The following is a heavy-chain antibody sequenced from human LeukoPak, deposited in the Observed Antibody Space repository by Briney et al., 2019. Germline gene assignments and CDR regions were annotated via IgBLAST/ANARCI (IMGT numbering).Heavy chain of an antibody. D-gene: IGHD1-26*01. CDR1: GYTFTAYY. CDR2: INPNSGGT. V-gene: IGHV1-2*02. Sequence: GASVKVSCKASGYTFTAYYMHWVRQAPGQGLEWMGWINPNSGGTNYAQKFQGRVTMTSDTSISTAYMELSRLRSDDTAVYYCAMDIVGALCYFDYWGQGTLVTVSS. CDR3: AMDIVGALCYFDY. J-gene: IGHJ4*02.